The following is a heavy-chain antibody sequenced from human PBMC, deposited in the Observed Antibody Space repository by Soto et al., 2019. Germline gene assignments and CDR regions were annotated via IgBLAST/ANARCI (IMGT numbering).Heavy chain of an antibody. CDR3: ARLGDMRRYGDLGFDP. Sequence: EVQLVQSGAEVKKPGESLKISCKGSGYSFTSYWIGWVRQMPGKGLEWMGIIYPGDSDTRYSPSFQGQVTISADKSISTAYLQSSSLKASDTAMYYCARLGDMRRYGDLGFDPWGQGTLVTVSS. CDR2: IYPGDSDT. D-gene: IGHD4-17*01. V-gene: IGHV5-51*03. CDR1: GYSFTSYW. J-gene: IGHJ5*02.